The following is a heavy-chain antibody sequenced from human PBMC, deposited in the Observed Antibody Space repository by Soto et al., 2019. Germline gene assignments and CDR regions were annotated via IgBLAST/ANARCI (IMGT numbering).Heavy chain of an antibody. CDR1: GGTFSSYA. D-gene: IGHD6-13*01. J-gene: IGHJ6*02. CDR2: IIPIFGTA. Sequence: QVQLVQSGAEVKKPGSSVKVSCKASGGTFSSYAISWVRQAPGQGLEWMGGIIPIFGTANYAQKFQGRVTITADKSTSTAYMELSSLRSEDTAVYYCQCSSSWYESYYYYGMDVWGQGTTVTVSS. CDR3: QCSSSWYESYYYYGMDV. V-gene: IGHV1-69*06.